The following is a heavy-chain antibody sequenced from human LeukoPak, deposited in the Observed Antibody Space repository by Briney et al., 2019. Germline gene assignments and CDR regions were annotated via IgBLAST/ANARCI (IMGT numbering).Heavy chain of an antibody. Sequence: GGSLRLSCAASGFTFSDYNMRRIRQAPGKGLEWVSSISRSGSTKYYADSLKGRFTISRDNAKNSLYLQLSSLTVDDTAVYYCARDPSSYSPWGFDFWGQGTLVTVSS. CDR2: ISRSGSTK. J-gene: IGHJ4*02. D-gene: IGHD2-2*01. CDR3: ARDPSSYSPWGFDF. CDR1: GFTFSDYN. V-gene: IGHV3-11*04.